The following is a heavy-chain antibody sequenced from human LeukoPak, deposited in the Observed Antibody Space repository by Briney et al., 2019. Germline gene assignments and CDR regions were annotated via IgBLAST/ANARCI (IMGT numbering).Heavy chain of an antibody. CDR3: AKDRPLYYYDSSGYPFDY. D-gene: IGHD3-22*01. CDR1: GFTLSSYA. J-gene: IGHJ4*02. CDR2: ISGSGGST. V-gene: IGHV3-23*01. Sequence: PGGSLRLSCAASGFTLSSYAMSWVRQAPGKGRERVSAISGSGGSTYYADSVKGRFTISRDNSKNTMYLQMNSLRAEDTAVYYCAKDRPLYYYDSSGYPFDYWGQGTLVTVSS.